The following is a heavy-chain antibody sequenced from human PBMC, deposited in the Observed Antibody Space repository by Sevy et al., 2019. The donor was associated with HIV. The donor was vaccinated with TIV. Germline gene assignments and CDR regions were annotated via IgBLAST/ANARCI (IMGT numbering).Heavy chain of an antibody. CDR2: INPNSGGK. D-gene: IGHD2-15*01. CDR3: ARDRPYCSGGSCFPSFDP. Sequence: ASVKVSCKASGYTFTGYYMHWVRQAPGQGLEWMGWINPNSGGKNYAQKFQGRVTMTRDTSISTAYMELSRLRSDDTAVYYCARDRPYCSGGSCFPSFDPWGQGTLVTVSS. CDR1: GYTFTGYY. V-gene: IGHV1-2*02. J-gene: IGHJ5*02.